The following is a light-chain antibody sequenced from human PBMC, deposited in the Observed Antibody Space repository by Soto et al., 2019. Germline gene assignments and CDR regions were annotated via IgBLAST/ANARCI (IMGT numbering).Light chain of an antibody. CDR1: SSDVGGYSY. CDR3: CSSSGSYSYV. V-gene: IGLV2-11*01. CDR2: DVS. J-gene: IGLJ1*01. Sequence: QSALTQPRSVSGSPGQSVTISCTGTSSDVGGYSYVSWYQQHPGKAPKLMIYDVSKRPSGVPDRFSGSKSGNTASLTISGLQAEEEAHYYCCSSSGSYSYVFGTGTKVTVL.